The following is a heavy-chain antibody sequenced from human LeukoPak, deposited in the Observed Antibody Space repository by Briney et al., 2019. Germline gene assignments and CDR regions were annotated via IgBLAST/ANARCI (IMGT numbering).Heavy chain of an antibody. Sequence: PSETLSLTCAVSGGSINSHYWSWIRQPPGKGLQWIGDIYYTGKNNYNPPLKSRVTISLDTSKDHLSLNLTSVVAADTAIYYCVRRDTGWNYFDYWGQGILVTVSS. J-gene: IGHJ4*02. D-gene: IGHD6-19*01. V-gene: IGHV4-59*08. CDR3: VRRDTGWNYFDY. CDR1: GGSINSHY. CDR2: IYYTGKN.